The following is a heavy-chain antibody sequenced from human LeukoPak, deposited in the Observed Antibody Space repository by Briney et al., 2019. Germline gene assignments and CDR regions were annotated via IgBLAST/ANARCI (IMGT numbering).Heavy chain of an antibody. CDR1: GFTFSSYG. J-gene: IGHJ6*04. CDR2: ISYVGGNK. D-gene: IGHD6-6*01. Sequence: GGSLRLSCAASGFTFSSYGMHWVRQAPGKGLEWVAVISYVGGNKYYADSVKGRFTISRDNSKNTLYLQMNSLRAEDTAVYYCAKPHSRYYSYGMDVWGKGPTVTVSS. V-gene: IGHV3-30*18. CDR3: AKPHSRYYSYGMDV.